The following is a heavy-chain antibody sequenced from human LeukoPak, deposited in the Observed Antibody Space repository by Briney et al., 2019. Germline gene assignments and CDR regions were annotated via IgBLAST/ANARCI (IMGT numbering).Heavy chain of an antibody. D-gene: IGHD3-22*01. CDR1: GFTFSNAW. CDR2: IKSKTDGGTT. CDR3: TTDLMGIIYDSSGYGGY. J-gene: IGHJ4*02. V-gene: IGHV3-15*01. Sequence: NPGGSLRLSCAASGFTFSNAWMSWVRQAPGKGLEWVGRIKSKTDGGTTDYAAPVKGRFTISRDDSKNTLYLQMNSLKTEDTAVYYCTTDLMGIIYDSSGYGGYWGQGTLVTVSS.